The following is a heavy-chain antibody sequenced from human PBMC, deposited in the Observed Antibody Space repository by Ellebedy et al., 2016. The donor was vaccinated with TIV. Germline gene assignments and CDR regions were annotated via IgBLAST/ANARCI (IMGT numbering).Heavy chain of an antibody. Sequence: ASVKVSCKASGYTFTAYPMNWVRQAPGQGLEWLGWINMHTGNTTYAQGFTGRFDFSLDTSVSTAYLQIPGLKAGDTAVYYCARDSRYNWNDWDYYHMDVWGKGTTVTVSS. V-gene: IGHV7-4-1*01. D-gene: IGHD1-1*01. J-gene: IGHJ6*03. CDR1: GYTFTAYP. CDR2: INMHTGNT. CDR3: ARDSRYNWNDWDYYHMDV.